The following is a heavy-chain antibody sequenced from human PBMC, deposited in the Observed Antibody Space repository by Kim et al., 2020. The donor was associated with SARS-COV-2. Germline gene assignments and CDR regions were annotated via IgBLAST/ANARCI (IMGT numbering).Heavy chain of an antibody. J-gene: IGHJ5*01. V-gene: IGHV1-8*01. CDR2: MNPNSGNT. CDR3: ARAGRYFDWLRTTLNRNWLDS. D-gene: IGHD3-9*01. Sequence: ASVKVSCKASGYTFTSYDINWVRQATGQGLEWMGWMNPNSGNTGYAQKVQGRVTMTRNTSISTAYMELSSLRSEDTAVYYCARAGRYFDWLRTTLNRNWLDSWGQGTLATVSS. CDR1: GYTFTSYD.